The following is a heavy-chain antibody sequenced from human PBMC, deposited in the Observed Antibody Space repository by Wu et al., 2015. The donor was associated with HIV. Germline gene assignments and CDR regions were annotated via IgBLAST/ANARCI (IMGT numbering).Heavy chain of an antibody. J-gene: IGHJ4*02. Sequence: VQLVQSGTDVRKPGASXRSPAALDTLHRLYXHWVRQAPGQGLEWMGCINPQSDDTKYAQKFQGRVTMTRDTSTNTAYMELSGLTFDDTAMYYCLTAIDGIVYWGQGPPGHRFL. D-gene: IGHD5-24*01. CDR2: INPQSDDT. CDR3: LTAIDGIVY. V-gene: IGHV1-2*02. CDR1: DTLHRLY.